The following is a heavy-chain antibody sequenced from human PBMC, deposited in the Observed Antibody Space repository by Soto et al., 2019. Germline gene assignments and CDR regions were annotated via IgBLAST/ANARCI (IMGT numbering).Heavy chain of an antibody. J-gene: IGHJ5*02. Sequence: PSETLSLTCAVYGGSFSGYYWSWIRQQAGKGLEWIGEINHSGRTNYTPSLKSRVTISVDRSKNQFSLKLSSVTAADTAVYYRARVYANLRYYDFSSWINWFDPWGQGTLVTVSS. V-gene: IGHV4-34*01. CDR3: ARVYANLRYYDFSSWINWFDP. D-gene: IGHD3-3*01. CDR2: INHSGRT. CDR1: GGSFSGYY.